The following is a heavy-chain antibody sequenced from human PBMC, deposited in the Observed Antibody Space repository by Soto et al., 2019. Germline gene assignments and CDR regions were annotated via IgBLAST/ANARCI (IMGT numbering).Heavy chain of an antibody. J-gene: IGHJ3*02. V-gene: IGHV3-48*02. CDR1: GFTFSSYS. Sequence: EVHLVESGGGLVQPGGSLRLSCAASGFTFSSYSLNWVRQAPGKGLEWISYIGISSSLTIYADSVKGRFTISRDNAKNSLYLQMNSLRDEDTAVYYCARDLIYALDIWGQGTMVAVSS. CDR2: IGISSSLT. CDR3: ARDLIYALDI.